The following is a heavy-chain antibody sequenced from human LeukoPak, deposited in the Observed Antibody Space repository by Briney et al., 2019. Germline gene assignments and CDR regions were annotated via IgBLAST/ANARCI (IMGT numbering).Heavy chain of an antibody. CDR1: GFTFSSYA. CDR2: ISGSGGST. Sequence: GGSLRLSCAASGFTFSSYAMSWVRQAPGKGLEWVSAISGSGGSTYYADSVKGRFTISRDNSKNTLYLQMNSLRAEDTVVYYCAKDWDPWLGTDYWGQGTLVTVSS. CDR3: AKDWDPWLGTDY. D-gene: IGHD6-19*01. J-gene: IGHJ4*02. V-gene: IGHV3-23*01.